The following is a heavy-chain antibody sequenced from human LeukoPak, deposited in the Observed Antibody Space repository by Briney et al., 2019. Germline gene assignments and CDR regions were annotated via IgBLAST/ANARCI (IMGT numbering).Heavy chain of an antibody. Sequence: SVKVSCKASGGTFSSYAISWVRQAPGQGLEWMGGIIPIFGTANYAQKFQGRVTITADESTSTAYMELSGLRSEDTAVYYCASYSPPGPLDYWGQGTLVTVSS. CDR3: ASYSPPGPLDY. D-gene: IGHD2-21*01. CDR2: IIPIFGTA. V-gene: IGHV1-69*13. CDR1: GGTFSSYA. J-gene: IGHJ4*02.